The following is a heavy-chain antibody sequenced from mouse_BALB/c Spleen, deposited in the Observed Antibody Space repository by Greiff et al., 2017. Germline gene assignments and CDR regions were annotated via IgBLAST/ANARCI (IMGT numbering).Heavy chain of an antibody. CDR3: ARTGYGRHYFDY. J-gene: IGHJ2*01. CDR2: IYPGDGDT. V-gene: IGHV1-87*01. Sequence: VKLVESGAELARPGASVKLSCKASGYTFTSYWMQWVKQRPGQGLEWIGAIYPGDGDTRYTQKFKGKATLTADKSSSTAYMQLSSLASEDSAVYYCARTGYGRHYFDYWGQGTTLTVSS. CDR1: GYTFTSYW. D-gene: IGHD1-1*02.